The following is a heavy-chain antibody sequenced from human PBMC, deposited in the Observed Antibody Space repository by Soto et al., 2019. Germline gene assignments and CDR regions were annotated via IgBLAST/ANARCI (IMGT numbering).Heavy chain of an antibody. CDR2: MYYGGRT. V-gene: IGHV4-39*07. CDR1: GGSISSSSYY. D-gene: IGHD2-21*02. J-gene: IGHJ6*02. Sequence: TSETLSVTCTVSGGSISSSSYYWGWIRQPPGKGLEWIGYMYYGGRTNYNPSLKSRVTISVDTSKNQFSLKLSSVTAADTAVYYCARGGKHMVVVTAILHYRMAVWGQGNNVTVSS. CDR3: ARGGKHMVVVTAILHYRMAV.